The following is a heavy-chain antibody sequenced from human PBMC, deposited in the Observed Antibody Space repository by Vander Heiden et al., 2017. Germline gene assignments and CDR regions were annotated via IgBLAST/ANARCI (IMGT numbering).Heavy chain of an antibody. CDR1: GFTFSTYG. CDR3: ARDMVTADGLWGYGMDV. J-gene: IGHJ6*02. D-gene: IGHD3-16*01. V-gene: IGHV3-21*01. Sequence: EVQLVESGGGLVKPGGSLRLSCAASGFTFSTYGMNWVLQAPGKGLEWVVSISSSSSYIYYADSVKGRFTISRDNAKNSLYLQMNSLRAEDTAVYYCARDMVTADGLWGYGMDVWGQGTTVTVSS. CDR2: ISSSSSYI.